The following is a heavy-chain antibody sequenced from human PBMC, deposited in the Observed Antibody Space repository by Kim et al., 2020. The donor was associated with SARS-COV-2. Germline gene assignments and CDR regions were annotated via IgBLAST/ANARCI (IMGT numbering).Heavy chain of an antibody. CDR2: IYYSGST. D-gene: IGHD6-6*01. V-gene: IGHV4-59*01. CDR3: ARDSNSYLGGGNWLDP. Sequence: SETLSLTCTVSGGSISSYYWSWIRQPPGKGLEWIGYIYYSGSTNYNPSLKSRVTISVDTSKNQFSLKLSSVTAADTAVYYCARDSNSYLGGGNWLDPWG. J-gene: IGHJ5*02. CDR1: GGSISSYY.